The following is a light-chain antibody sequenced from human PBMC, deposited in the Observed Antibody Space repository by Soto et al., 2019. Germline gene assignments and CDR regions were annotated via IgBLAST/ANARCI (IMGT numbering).Light chain of an antibody. V-gene: IGLV2-14*01. J-gene: IGLJ1*01. CDR3: SSYTSSSTPP. Sequence: QSALTQPASVSGSPGQSITISCTGTSSDVGGYNYVSWYQQHPGKAPKLMIYEVSNRPSGVSNRFSGSKSGNTASLTISGLQAEDEADYYCSSYTSSSTPPFGTGTKVTGL. CDR1: SSDVGGYNY. CDR2: EVS.